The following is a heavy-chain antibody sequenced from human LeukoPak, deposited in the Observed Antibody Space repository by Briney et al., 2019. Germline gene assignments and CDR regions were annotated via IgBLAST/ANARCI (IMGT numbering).Heavy chain of an antibody. J-gene: IGHJ4*02. CDR1: GFSFSSYT. CDR3: ARDGRCGGDCYAS. V-gene: IGHV3-21*01. CDR2: ISSSSSYI. D-gene: IGHD2-21*02. Sequence: EGSLRLSCAASGFSFSSYTMSWVRQAPGKGLEWVSIISSSSSYIYYADSVKGRFTISRDNAKNALYLQMNSLRVEDTAVYYCARDGRCGGDCYASWGQGTLVTVSS.